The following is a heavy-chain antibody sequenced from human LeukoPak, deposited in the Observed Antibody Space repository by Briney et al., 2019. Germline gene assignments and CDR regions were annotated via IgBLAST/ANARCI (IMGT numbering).Heavy chain of an antibody. Sequence: GESLKISCKGSGYIFTSYWIGWVRRMPGKGLEWMGIIYPGDSETRYSPSFQGQVTISADKSISTAYLQWNSLKASDTAMYYCARPNSYCSGGNCYDYWGQGTLVTVSS. D-gene: IGHD2-15*01. V-gene: IGHV5-51*01. J-gene: IGHJ4*02. CDR2: IYPGDSET. CDR1: GYIFTSYW. CDR3: ARPNSYCSGGNCYDY.